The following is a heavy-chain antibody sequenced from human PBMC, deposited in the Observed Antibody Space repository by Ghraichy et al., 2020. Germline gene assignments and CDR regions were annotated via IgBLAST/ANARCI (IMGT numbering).Heavy chain of an antibody. J-gene: IGHJ4*02. CDR3: AKDQAPLSLVPYYFDY. V-gene: IGHV3-30*02. CDR1: GFTFSSYG. Sequence: GGSLRLSCAASGFTFSSYGMHWVRQAPGKGLEWVAFIRYDGSNKYYADSVKGRFTISRDNSKNTLYLQMNSLRAEDTAVYYCAKDQAPLSLVPYYFDYWGQGTLVTVSS. D-gene: IGHD2-2*01. CDR2: IRYDGSNK.